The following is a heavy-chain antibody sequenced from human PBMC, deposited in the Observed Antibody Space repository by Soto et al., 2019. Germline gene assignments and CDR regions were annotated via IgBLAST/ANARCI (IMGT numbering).Heavy chain of an antibody. V-gene: IGHV3-33*01. D-gene: IGHD3-10*01. CDR1: GFTFSSYG. CDR2: IWYDGSNK. J-gene: IGHJ3*02. Sequence: GGSMRLSCAASGFTFSSYGMHWVRQNTGKGLEWVAVIWYDGSNKYYADSVKGRFTISRDNSKNTLYLQMNSLRAEDTAVYYYARDRYYGSGGNAFDIWGQGTMVTVSS. CDR3: ARDRYYGSGGNAFDI.